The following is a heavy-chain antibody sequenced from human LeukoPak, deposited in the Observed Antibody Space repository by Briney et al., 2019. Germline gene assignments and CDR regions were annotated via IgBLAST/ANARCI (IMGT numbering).Heavy chain of an antibody. CDR3: ARWTDL. J-gene: IGHJ1*01. Sequence: SPTLSLTLVISGDSVSINSAARSWVRQSPSRGLEWLGSTYYRSKWNYDYAVSVKSLITINPDTSKNQVCRQLNSVTPGDTAVYYSARWTDLWGQGTLVSVSS. D-gene: IGHD3/OR15-3a*01. V-gene: IGHV6-1*01. CDR2: TYYRSKWNY. CDR1: GDSVSINSAA.